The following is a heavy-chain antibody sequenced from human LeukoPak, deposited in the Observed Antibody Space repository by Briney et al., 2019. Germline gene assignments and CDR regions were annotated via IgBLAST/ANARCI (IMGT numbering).Heavy chain of an antibody. D-gene: IGHD6-13*01. CDR1: GFTVSNNC. V-gene: IGHV3-66*01. J-gene: IGHJ4*02. CDR3: ARESSSWKYYFDF. CDR2: VYIGGST. Sequence: PGGSLRLSCAASGFTVSNNCMIWVRQAPGKGPEWVSIVYIGGSTYYADSVKGRFTISRDNSKNTLFLQMNTLRAEDTAVYYCARESSSWKYYFDFRGQGTLVTVSS.